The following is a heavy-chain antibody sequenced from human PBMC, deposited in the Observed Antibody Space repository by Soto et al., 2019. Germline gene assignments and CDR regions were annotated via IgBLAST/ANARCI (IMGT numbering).Heavy chain of an antibody. V-gene: IGHV1-69*02. CDR2: IIPILGIA. D-gene: IGHD4-17*01. CDR3: ASTVTQTKFDY. Sequence: QVQLVQSGAEVKKPGSSVKVSCKASGGTFSSYTISWVRQAPGQGLEWMGRIIPILGIANYAQKFQGRVTITADKSTSKDYMELSSLRSEDTAVYYCASTVTQTKFDYWGQGTLVTVSS. CDR1: GGTFSSYT. J-gene: IGHJ4*02.